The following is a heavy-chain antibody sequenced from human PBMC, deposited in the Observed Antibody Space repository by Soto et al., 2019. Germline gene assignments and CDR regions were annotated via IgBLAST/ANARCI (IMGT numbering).Heavy chain of an antibody. V-gene: IGHV3-23*01. CDR3: AKPRSSLGWPPCGP. Sequence: QPGGSLRLSCAPSGFTFSSYAMSWVRQAPGKGLEWVSAISGSGGSTYYADSVKGRFTISRDNSKNTLYLRMNNLRAEDTAVYFCAKPRSSLGWPPCGPWGKGSLFTICS. D-gene: IGHD7-27*01. J-gene: IGHJ5*02. CDR2: ISGSGGST. CDR1: GFTFSSYA.